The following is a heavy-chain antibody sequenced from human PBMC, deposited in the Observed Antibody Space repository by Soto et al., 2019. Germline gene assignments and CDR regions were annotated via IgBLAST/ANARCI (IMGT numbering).Heavy chain of an antibody. CDR3: ARASPFAHIVVVTATSPSDGMDV. J-gene: IGHJ6*02. Sequence: PSETLSLTCTVSGGSINTVNYFWSWIRQSPDKGLEWIGHIYNGGTTYNNPSLTSRVTISVDTSNNQFSLKLSSVSAADTAVYYCARASPFAHIVVVTATSPSDGMDVWGQGTTVTVSS. CDR1: GGSINTVNYF. D-gene: IGHD2-21*02. V-gene: IGHV4-30-4*01. CDR2: IYNGGTT.